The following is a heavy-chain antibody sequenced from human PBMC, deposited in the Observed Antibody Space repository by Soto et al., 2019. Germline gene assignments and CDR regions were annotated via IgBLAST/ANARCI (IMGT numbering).Heavy chain of an antibody. CDR2: ISGSGGST. D-gene: IGHD3-10*01. CDR3: AKVGRGTMVRGVIIIGAFDI. CDR1: GFTFSSYA. J-gene: IGHJ3*02. Sequence: EVQLLESGGGLVQPGGSLRLSCAASGFTFSSYAMSWVRQAPGKGLEWVSAISGSGGSTYYADSVKGRFTISRDNSKNTLYLQMNSLRAEDTAVYYCAKVGRGTMVRGVIIIGAFDIWGQGTMVTVSS. V-gene: IGHV3-23*01.